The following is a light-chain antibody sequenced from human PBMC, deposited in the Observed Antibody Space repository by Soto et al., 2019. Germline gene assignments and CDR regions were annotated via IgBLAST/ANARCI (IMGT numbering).Light chain of an antibody. CDR3: QQRKT. J-gene: IGKJ1*01. CDR2: AAS. Sequence: DIQMTQSPSSLSASVGDRVTITCRASQSISSYLNWYQQKPGKAPKLLIYAASRLQSGVPSRFSGSGSGTDFTLTIGSLQPEDFATYYCQQRKTFGQGTKVEIK. V-gene: IGKV1-39*01. CDR1: QSISSY.